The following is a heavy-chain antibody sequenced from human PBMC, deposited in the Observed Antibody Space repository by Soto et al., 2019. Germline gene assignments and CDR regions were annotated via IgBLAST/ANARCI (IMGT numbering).Heavy chain of an antibody. CDR1: DDSINSDKYY. CDR3: ARLEGLATNSYYFDF. Sequence: PSETLSLTCSVSDDSINSDKYYWGWIRQPPGKGLEWIGSIYYRGNAYYNPSLQTRVTISLDKSKSQFSLKLNSVTAADLAVYFCARLEGLATNSYYFDFWGPGALVTVSS. CDR2: IYYRGNA. J-gene: IGHJ4*02. V-gene: IGHV4-39*01. D-gene: IGHD3-9*01.